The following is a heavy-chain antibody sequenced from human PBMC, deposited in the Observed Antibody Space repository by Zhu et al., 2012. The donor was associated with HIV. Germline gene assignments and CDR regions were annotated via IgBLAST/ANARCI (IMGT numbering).Heavy chain of an antibody. V-gene: IGHV4-61*01. Sequence: QVQLQESGPRLVKPSETLSLTRTVSGASVSSGNHYWSWIRQPPGKGLEWIGNIYYSGNTNYNISLKSRVIISVDVSKNQFSLNVKSVTAADTAEYYCARGRASSENYWYFDVWSPGTRVTVSS. CDR2: IYYSGNT. CDR3: ARGRASSENYWYFDV. CDR1: GASVSSGNHY. D-gene: IGHD6-6*01. J-gene: IGHJ2*01.